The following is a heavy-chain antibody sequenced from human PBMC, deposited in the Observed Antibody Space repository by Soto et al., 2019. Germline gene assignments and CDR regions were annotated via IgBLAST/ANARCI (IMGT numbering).Heavy chain of an antibody. CDR3: AHRPVAYCGGDCYWFDP. V-gene: IGHV2-5*02. D-gene: IGHD2-21*02. CDR1: GFSLSTSGVG. CDR2: IYWDDDK. Sequence: QITLKESGPTLVKPTQTLTLTCTFSGFSLSTSGVGVGWIRQPPGKALEWLALIYWDDDKRYSPALKSRLTITKDTAKTQVVRTMTNMDPVDTATYYCAHRPVAYCGGDCYWFDPWGQGTLVTVSS. J-gene: IGHJ5*02.